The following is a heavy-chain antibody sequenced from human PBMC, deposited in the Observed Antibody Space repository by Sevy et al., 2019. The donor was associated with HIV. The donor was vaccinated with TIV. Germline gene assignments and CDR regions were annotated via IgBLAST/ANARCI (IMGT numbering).Heavy chain of an antibody. CDR3: AKDRVGRPRIAATVASGVGAFAI. CDR1: GFTFSSYA. D-gene: IGHD6-25*01. V-gene: IGHV3-23*01. CDR2: ISGSGGST. J-gene: IGHJ3*02. Sequence: GGSLRLSCAASGFTFSSYAMSWVRQAPGKGLEWVSAISGSGGSTYYADSVKGRFTISCDNAKNTLYLQMNSLRAEETAVYYCAKDRVGRPRIAATVASGVGAFAIWGQGTMVTVS.